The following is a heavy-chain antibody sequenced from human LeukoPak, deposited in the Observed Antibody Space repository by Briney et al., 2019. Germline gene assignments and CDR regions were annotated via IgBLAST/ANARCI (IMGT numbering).Heavy chain of an antibody. CDR3: AKEGERLGGGWFDP. Sequence: GGSLRLSCAASEFPFSTYAMSWVRQAPGKGLEWVSSISGSGDSTYYADSVQGRFTISRDNSKNTLYLQINSLRAEDTAVYYCAKEGERLGGGWFDPGAREPWSPSPQ. J-gene: IGHJ5*02. V-gene: IGHV3-23*01. CDR2: ISGSGDST. CDR1: EFPFSTYA. D-gene: IGHD4-23*01.